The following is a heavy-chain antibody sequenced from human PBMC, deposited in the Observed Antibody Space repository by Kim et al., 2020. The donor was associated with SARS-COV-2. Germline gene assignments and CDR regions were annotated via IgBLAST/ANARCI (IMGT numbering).Heavy chain of an antibody. Sequence: GPVTISRDNAKNTLYLQMNSLRAEDTAVYYCARDGEGDIVVVPAAIPVDYWGQGTLVTVSS. J-gene: IGHJ4*02. V-gene: IGHV3-30*01. CDR3: ARDGEGDIVVVPAAIPVDY. D-gene: IGHD2-2*01.